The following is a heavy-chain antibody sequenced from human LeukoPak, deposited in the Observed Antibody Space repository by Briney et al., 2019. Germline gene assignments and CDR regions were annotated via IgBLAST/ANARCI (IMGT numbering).Heavy chain of an antibody. V-gene: IGHV5-51*01. Sequence: GESLKISCKGSGYSFTCYWIGWVRQMPGKGLEWMGIIYPGDSDTRYSPFFQGQVTISADKSISTAYLQWSSLKASDTAMYYCARLVCTNGVCYTLDYWGQGTLVTVSS. J-gene: IGHJ4*02. CDR3: ARLVCTNGVCYTLDY. CDR1: GYSFTCYW. D-gene: IGHD2-8*01. CDR2: IYPGDSDT.